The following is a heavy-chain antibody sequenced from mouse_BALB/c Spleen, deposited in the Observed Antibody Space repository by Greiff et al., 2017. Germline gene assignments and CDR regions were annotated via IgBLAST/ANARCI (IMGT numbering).Heavy chain of an antibody. J-gene: IGHJ4*01. D-gene: IGHD2-10*02. V-gene: IGHV1-7*01. CDR1: GYTFTSYW. Sequence: QVQLKESGAELAKPGASVKMSCKASGYTFTSYWMHWVKQRPGQGLEWIGYINPSTGYTEYNQKFKDKATLTADKSSSTAYMQLSSLTSEDSAVYYCARSYGHYAMDYWGQGTSVTVSS. CDR3: ARSYGHYAMDY. CDR2: INPSTGYT.